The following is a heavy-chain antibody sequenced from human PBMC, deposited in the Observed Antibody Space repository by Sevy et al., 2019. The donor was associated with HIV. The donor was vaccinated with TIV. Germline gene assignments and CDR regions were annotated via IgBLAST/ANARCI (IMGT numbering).Heavy chain of an antibody. J-gene: IGHJ6*02. CDR3: AADGGKNFYVWGSYRFSIDYYYYYGMDV. CDR1: GFTFTSSA. D-gene: IGHD3-16*02. Sequence: ASVKVSCKASGFTFTSSAVQWVRQARGQRLEWIGWIVVGSGNTNYAQKFQERVTITRDMSTSTVYMELSSQRSEDTAVYYCAADGGKNFYVWGSYRFSIDYYYYYGMDVWGQGTTVTVSS. CDR2: IVVGSGNT. V-gene: IGHV1-58*01.